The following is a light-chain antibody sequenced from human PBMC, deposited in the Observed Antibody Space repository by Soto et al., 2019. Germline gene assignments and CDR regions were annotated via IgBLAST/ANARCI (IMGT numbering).Light chain of an antibody. J-gene: IGKJ4*01. CDR1: QSVSSN. V-gene: IGKV3-15*01. CDR3: QQYNYSPPF. Sequence: EIVMTQSPATLSVSPGERATLSCRASQSVSSNLAWYQQKPGQAPRLLIYGASTRVTGIPARFSGSGSGTEFTLTISSLQSEDFAVYYCQQYNYSPPFFGGGTKVEI. CDR2: GAS.